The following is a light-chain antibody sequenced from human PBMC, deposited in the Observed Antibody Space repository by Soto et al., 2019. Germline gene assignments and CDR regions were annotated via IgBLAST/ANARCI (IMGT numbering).Light chain of an antibody. CDR1: SSDVGNCNY. V-gene: IGLV2-14*01. J-gene: IGLJ2*01. CDR2: EVS. CDR3: SSCTSSTTVI. Sequence: QSALTQPASVSGSPGQSITISCTGTSSDVGNCNYISWYQQLPGKAPKVMIYEVSNRPSGVSNRFSGSKSGNTASLTISGLQAEDEADYYCSSCTSSTTVIFGGGTKLTVL.